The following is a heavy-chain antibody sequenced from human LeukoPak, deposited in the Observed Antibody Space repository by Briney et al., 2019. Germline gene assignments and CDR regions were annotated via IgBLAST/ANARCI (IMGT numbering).Heavy chain of an antibody. V-gene: IGHV1-18*01. CDR3: ARDEEYSGYDAFDY. CDR2: ISAYNGNT. Sequence: ASVKVSCKASGYTFTSYGISWVRQAPGQGLEWMGWISAYNGNTNYAQKLQGRVTMTTDTSTSTAYMELRSLRSDDTAVYYCARDEEYSGYDAFDYWGQGTLVTVSS. CDR1: GYTFTSYG. D-gene: IGHD5-12*01. J-gene: IGHJ4*02.